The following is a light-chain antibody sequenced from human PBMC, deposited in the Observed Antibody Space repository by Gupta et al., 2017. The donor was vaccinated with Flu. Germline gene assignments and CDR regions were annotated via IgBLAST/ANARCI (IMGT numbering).Light chain of an antibody. V-gene: IGLV1-47*01. CDR3: SAWDDSISGLYV. Sequence: QSVLTQPPSASGTPGQRVTTPCSGSSSNIGSNYVYWYQQLPGTAPKLLIYRKNQRPSGVPDRFSGSKSGTSASLAISGLRSEDEADYYCSAWDDSISGLYVFGTGTKVTVL. CDR2: RKN. CDR1: SSNIGSNY. J-gene: IGLJ1*01.